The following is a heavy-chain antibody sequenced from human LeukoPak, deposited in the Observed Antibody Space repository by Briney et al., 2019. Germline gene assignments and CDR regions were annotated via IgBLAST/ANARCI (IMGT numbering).Heavy chain of an antibody. CDR1: GGSISSYY. V-gene: IGHV4-4*07. D-gene: IGHD1-1*01. Sequence: PSETLSLTCTVSGGSISSYYWSWIRQPAGKGLEWIGRIYNSGITNYNPSLKSRVTMSVDTSKNQFSLKLSSVTAADTAVYYCARDRSKYKWESNWFDPWGQGTLVTVSS. J-gene: IGHJ5*02. CDR2: IYNSGIT. CDR3: ARDRSKYKWESNWFDP.